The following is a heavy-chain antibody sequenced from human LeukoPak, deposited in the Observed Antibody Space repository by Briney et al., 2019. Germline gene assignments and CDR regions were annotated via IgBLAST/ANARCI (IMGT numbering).Heavy chain of an antibody. V-gene: IGHV1-18*01. D-gene: IGHD1-20*01. CDR2: INTYNGIT. CDR1: GYTLTSYG. J-gene: IGHJ4*02. CDR3: TRVSISGTSTRDY. Sequence: ASVKVSCKASGYTLTSYGISWVRQAPGQGLEWMGWINTYNGITNYAQKFQGRITMTTDTSTNTAYMDLRSLRPDDTAMYYCTRVSISGTSTRDYWGQGTLVTVSS.